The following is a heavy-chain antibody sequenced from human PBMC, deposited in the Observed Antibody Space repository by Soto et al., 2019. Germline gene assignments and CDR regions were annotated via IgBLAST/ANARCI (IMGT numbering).Heavy chain of an antibody. D-gene: IGHD2-2*02. Sequence: SETLCLTCTGCGGFIRTNSYHWFWIRQSPGKGLEWIGSIHYSGATYYNPSLKSRVTMSVEMSKNQFSLKLTSVTAADTVVYYCATCQDYTRGGYFWGQGTLVTVS. CDR1: GGFIRTNSYH. CDR2: IHYSGAT. CDR3: ATCQDYTRGGYF. J-gene: IGHJ4*02. V-gene: IGHV4-39*01.